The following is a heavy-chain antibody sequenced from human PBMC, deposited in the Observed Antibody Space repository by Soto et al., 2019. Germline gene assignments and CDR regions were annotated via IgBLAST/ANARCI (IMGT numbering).Heavy chain of an antibody. D-gene: IGHD1-26*01. CDR2: IDPSDSYT. J-gene: IGHJ6*02. CDR1: GYSFNSYW. V-gene: IGHV5-10-1*01. CDR3: TRRATNSSLYGMDV. Sequence: GESLKISCKGSGYSFNSYWISWVRQMPGKGLEWMGKIDPSDSYTNYSPSFQGHVTISADKSISTAYLQWSSLKASDTAMYYCTRRATNSSLYGMDVWGQGTTVTVSS.